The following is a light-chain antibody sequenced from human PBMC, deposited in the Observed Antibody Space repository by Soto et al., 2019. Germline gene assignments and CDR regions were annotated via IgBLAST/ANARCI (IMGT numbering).Light chain of an antibody. J-gene: IGLJ3*02. V-gene: IGLV2-14*01. CDR3: SSFVSTTSTLV. CDR1: SSDVGGYEY. CDR2: EVS. Sequence: QSVLTQSASVSGSPGQSITISCTGTSSDVGGYEYVSWFQHHPGKAPKLIIYEVSHRPSGVSNRFSGSKSGNTASLTISGLQTEDEADYYCSSFVSTTSTLVFGGGTKVTVL.